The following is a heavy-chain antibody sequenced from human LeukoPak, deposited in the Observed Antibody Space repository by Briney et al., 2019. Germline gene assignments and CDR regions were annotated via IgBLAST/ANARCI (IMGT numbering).Heavy chain of an antibody. CDR2: INSDGSST. Sequence: RTGGSLRLXCAASGFTFSSYWMHWVRQAPGKGLVSVSRINSDGSSTSYADSVKGRFTISRDNAKNTLYLQMNSLRAEDTAVYYCARVAGTDYWGQGTLVTVSS. D-gene: IGHD6-19*01. J-gene: IGHJ4*02. CDR1: GFTFSSYW. V-gene: IGHV3-74*01. CDR3: ARVAGTDY.